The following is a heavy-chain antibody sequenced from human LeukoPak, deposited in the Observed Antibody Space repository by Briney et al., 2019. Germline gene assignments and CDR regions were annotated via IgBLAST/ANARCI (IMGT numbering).Heavy chain of an antibody. CDR1: GFTFSTYN. CDR3: TKARTSGVAATGFDP. J-gene: IGHJ5*02. D-gene: IGHD6-13*01. V-gene: IGHV3-23*01. CDR2: ISGSGGST. Sequence: PGGSLRLSCAASGFTFSTYNMNWVRQAPGKGLEWVSSISGSGGSTYYADSVKGRFTISRDNSKNTLSLQMNSLRAEDPAVYYCTKARTSGVAATGFDPWGQGTLVTVSS.